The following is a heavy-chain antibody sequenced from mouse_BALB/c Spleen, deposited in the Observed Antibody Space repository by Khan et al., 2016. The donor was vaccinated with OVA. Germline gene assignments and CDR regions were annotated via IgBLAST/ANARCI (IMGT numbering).Heavy chain of an antibody. J-gene: IGHJ2*01. Sequence: EVQLQESGPGLVKPSQSLSLTCTVTGYSITSGYAWNWIRQFPGNKLEWMGYISYSGGTSYNPSLKSRISITRDTSKNQFFLQLNSVTTEDTATYYGARGNYYGYDFDYWGQGTPLTVSS. D-gene: IGHD1-2*01. CDR3: ARGNYYGYDFDY. CDR1: GYSITSGYA. V-gene: IGHV3-2*02. CDR2: ISYSGGT.